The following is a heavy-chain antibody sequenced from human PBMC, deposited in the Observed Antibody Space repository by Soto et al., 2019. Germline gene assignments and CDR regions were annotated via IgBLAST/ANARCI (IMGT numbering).Heavy chain of an antibody. CDR1: GGSVRSGTHY. V-gene: IGHV4-61*01. D-gene: IGHD2-2*01. Sequence: QVQLRESGPGLLKPSETLSLSCTVSGGSVRSGTHYWSWIRQPPGKGLEWVGYIYHSGSTNYNPSLNSRVTISVDTSKNHFSLTLTSVTAADTAVYFCARIAVFGTSLDSWGQGTLVTVSS. J-gene: IGHJ4*02. CDR3: ARIAVFGTSLDS. CDR2: IYHSGST.